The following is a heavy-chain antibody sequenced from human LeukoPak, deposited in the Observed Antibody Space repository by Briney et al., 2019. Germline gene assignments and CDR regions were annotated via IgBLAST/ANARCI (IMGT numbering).Heavy chain of an antibody. V-gene: IGHV3-23*01. CDR2: ISGSGGST. J-gene: IGHJ4*02. CDR3: AKSITMVRAVIIKTSPFDY. Sequence: GALRLSCAASGFTFSSYAMSWVCQAPGKGLEWVSAISGSGGSTYYADPVKGRFTISRDNSKNTLYLQMNSLRAEDTAVYYCAKSITMVRAVIIKTSPFDYWGQGTLVTVSS. D-gene: IGHD3-10*01. CDR1: GFTFSSYA.